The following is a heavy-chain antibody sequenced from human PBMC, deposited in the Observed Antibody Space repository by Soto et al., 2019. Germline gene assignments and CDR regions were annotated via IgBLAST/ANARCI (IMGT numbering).Heavy chain of an antibody. CDR1: GFTFSTFA. J-gene: IGHJ4*02. Sequence: QMQLVESGGGVVQPGRSLRLSCAASGFTFSTFAMNWVRQAPGKGLEWVSVISYDGSNKYYADSVKGRFTISRDNSKNTLYLPMNSLRTEDTAVYYCASWGSMPGDYWGQGTLVTVSS. CDR2: ISYDGSNK. CDR3: ASWGSMPGDY. D-gene: IGHD3-16*01. V-gene: IGHV3-30-3*01.